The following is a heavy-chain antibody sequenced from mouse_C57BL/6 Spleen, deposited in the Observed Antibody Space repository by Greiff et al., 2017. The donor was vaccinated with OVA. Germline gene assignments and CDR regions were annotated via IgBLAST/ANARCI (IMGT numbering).Heavy chain of an antibody. J-gene: IGHJ2*01. CDR1: GYTFTSYW. D-gene: IGHD1-1*01. V-gene: IGHV1-64*01. CDR3: ARTDYGSSNRDD. Sequence: QVQLQQPGAELVKPGASVKLSCKASGYTFTSYWMHWVKQRPGQGLEWIGMIHPNSGSTNYNEKFKRKATLTVDKSYSTAYMQLSSLTSENSAVYKCARTDYGSSNRDDWGQGTTLTVSS. CDR2: IHPNSGST.